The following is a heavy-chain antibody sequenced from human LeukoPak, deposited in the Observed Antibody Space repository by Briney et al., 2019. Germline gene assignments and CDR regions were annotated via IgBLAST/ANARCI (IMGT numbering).Heavy chain of an antibody. CDR2: IIPIFGTA. CDR3: ARTYYDGSGQALYYYYYMDV. Sequence: ASVKVSCKASGGTFSSYAISWVRQAPGQGLEWMGGIIPIFGTANYAQKFQGRVTITTDESTSTAYMELSSLRSEDTAVYYCARTYYDGSGQALYYYYYMDVWGKGTTVTVSS. CDR1: GGTFSSYA. J-gene: IGHJ6*03. D-gene: IGHD3-22*01. V-gene: IGHV1-69*05.